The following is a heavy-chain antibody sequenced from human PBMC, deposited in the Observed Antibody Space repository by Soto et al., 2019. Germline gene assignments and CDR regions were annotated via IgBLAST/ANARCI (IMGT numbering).Heavy chain of an antibody. CDR3: ARDTAVAGYDY. J-gene: IGHJ4*02. D-gene: IGHD6-19*01. Sequence: QVQLVQSGAEVKKPGASVKVSCKASGYTFTSYAMHWVRQAPGQRLEWMGWINAGNGNTKYSQKFQGRVTITRDTSASTAYMELSSLRSADTAVYYCARDTAVAGYDYWGQGTLVTVSS. CDR1: GYTFTSYA. CDR2: INAGNGNT. V-gene: IGHV1-3*01.